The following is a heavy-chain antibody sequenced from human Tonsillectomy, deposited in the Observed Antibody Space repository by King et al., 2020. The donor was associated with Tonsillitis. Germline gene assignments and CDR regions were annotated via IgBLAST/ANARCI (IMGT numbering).Heavy chain of an antibody. CDR2: IDWDDNK. Sequence: TLQESGPALVKPTQTLTLTCTLSGFSLSTNGMCVSWIRQPPGKALEWLARIDWDDNKYYNTSLKTRLTISKDTSKNQVVLTMTNMDPVDTATYYCARMIGVGATFFDYWGQGTLVTVSS. CDR3: ARMIGVGATFFDY. D-gene: IGHD1-26*01. V-gene: IGHV2-70*11. CDR1: GFSLSTNGMC. J-gene: IGHJ4*02.